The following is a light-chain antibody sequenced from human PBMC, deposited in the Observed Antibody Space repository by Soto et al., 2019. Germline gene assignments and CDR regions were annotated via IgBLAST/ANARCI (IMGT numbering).Light chain of an antibody. J-gene: IGKJ1*01. CDR1: QSVSSH. Sequence: EIVLTQSPATLSVSPGEGATVSCRASQSVSSHLAWYQHKPGQAPRLIIYEASNRAAGIPARFSGSGSGTDFTLTITSLEPEDFAFYYCHQRQRWPRTFGQGTKVDIK. V-gene: IGKV3-11*01. CDR3: HQRQRWPRT. CDR2: EAS.